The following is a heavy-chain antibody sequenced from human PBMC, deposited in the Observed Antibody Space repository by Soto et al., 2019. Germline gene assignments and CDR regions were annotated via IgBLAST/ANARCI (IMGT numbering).Heavy chain of an antibody. CDR1: GFTFSRYG. J-gene: IGHJ6*02. Sequence: GGSLRLSCAASGFTFSRYGMHWVRQAPGKGLEWVAVISYGGRNKQYADPVKGRLTISRDNSNDTLYLQMNSLRVEDTAVYYCAKDPREFEYYYYAMDVWGQGTTVTVSS. CDR3: AKDPREFEYYYYAMDV. V-gene: IGHV3-30*18. D-gene: IGHD3-10*01. CDR2: ISYGGRNK.